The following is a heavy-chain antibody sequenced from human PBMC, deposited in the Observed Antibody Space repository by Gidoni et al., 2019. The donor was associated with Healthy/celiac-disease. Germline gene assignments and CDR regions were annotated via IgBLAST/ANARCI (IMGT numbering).Heavy chain of an antibody. CDR3: ARNKDGSDY. V-gene: IGHV1-69*04. Sequence: QVQLVQSGAEVKKPGSSVKVYCKAPGGTFSSYAISWVRQAPGQGLEWMGRIIPILGIANYAQKFQGRVTITADKSTSTAYMELSSLRSEDTAVYYCARNKDGSDYWGQGTLVTVSS. CDR1: GGTFSSYA. J-gene: IGHJ4*02. CDR2: IIPILGIA. D-gene: IGHD1-26*01.